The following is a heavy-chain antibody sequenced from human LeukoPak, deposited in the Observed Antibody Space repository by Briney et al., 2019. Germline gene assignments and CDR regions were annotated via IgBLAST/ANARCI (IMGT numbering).Heavy chain of an antibody. Sequence: PSETLSLTCTVSGDSINSLDLWSWVRQPPGKGLEWIGEMYLSGTSHSNPSVKSRVTISIDKSKNQFFLNLSSVTAADTAVYYCAGLVGRYSSGLYYYYFDYWGQGTLVTVSS. D-gene: IGHD3-22*01. CDR2: MYLSGTS. J-gene: IGHJ4*02. CDR1: GDSINSLDL. CDR3: AGLVGRYSSGLYYYYFDY. V-gene: IGHV4-4*02.